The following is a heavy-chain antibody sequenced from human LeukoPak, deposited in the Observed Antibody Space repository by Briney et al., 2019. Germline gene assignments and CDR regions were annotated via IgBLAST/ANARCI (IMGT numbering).Heavy chain of an antibody. D-gene: IGHD3-9*01. CDR2: INHSGST. V-gene: IGHV4-34*01. Sequence: PSETLSLTCAVYGGSFSGYYWSWIRQPPGKGLEWIGEINHSGSTNYNPSLKSRVTISVDTSKNQFSLKLSSVTAADTAVYYCARGGRYFDWLLSLQWFDHWGQGTLVTVSS. CDR1: GGSFSGYY. CDR3: ARGGRYFDWLLSLQWFDH. J-gene: IGHJ5*02.